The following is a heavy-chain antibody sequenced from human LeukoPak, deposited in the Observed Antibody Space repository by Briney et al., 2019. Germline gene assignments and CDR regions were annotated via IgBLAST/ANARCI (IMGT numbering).Heavy chain of an antibody. J-gene: IGHJ4*02. Sequence: GASVTVSCTASGYTFTSYYMHWVRQAPGQGLEWMGIINPSGGSTSYAQKFQGRVTMTRDTSTSTVYMELSSLRSEDTAVYYYARSDTVTTMYYFDYWGQGTLVTVSS. CDR1: GYTFTSYY. V-gene: IGHV1-46*01. D-gene: IGHD4-17*01. CDR3: ARSDTVTTMYYFDY. CDR2: INPSGGST.